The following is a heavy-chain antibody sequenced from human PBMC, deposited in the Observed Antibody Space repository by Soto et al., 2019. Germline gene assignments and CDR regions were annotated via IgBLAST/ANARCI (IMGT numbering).Heavy chain of an antibody. CDR1: GGSISSYY. CDR2: IYYSGST. J-gene: IGHJ6*03. V-gene: IGHV4-59*01. Sequence: SSETLSLTCTVSGGSISSYYWSWIRQPPGKGLEWIGYIYYSGSTNYNPSLKSRVTISVDTSKNQFSLKLSSVTAADTAVYYCARRQLELRAYYYYMDVWGKGTTVTVSS. CDR3: ARRQLELRAYYYYMDV. D-gene: IGHD1-7*01.